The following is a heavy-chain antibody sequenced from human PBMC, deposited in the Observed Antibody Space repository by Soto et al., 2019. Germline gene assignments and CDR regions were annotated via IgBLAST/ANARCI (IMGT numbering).Heavy chain of an antibody. J-gene: IGHJ4*02. CDR3: AKDRDDYRNYVFDY. CDR1: GFTFTNYA. D-gene: IGHD4-4*01. CDR2: SSGSGSGGST. V-gene: IGHV3-23*01. Sequence: GGSLRLSCAASGFTFTNYAMTWVRQSPGKGLEWVSISSGSGSGGSTNYADSVKGRFTISRDNSKNTLYLQMNSLRVEDTAVYYCAKDRDDYRNYVFDYWGQGTLVTVSS.